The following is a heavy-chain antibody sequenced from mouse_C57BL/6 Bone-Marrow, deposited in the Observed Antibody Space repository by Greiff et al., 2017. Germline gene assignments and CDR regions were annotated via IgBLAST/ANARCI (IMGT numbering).Heavy chain of an antibody. CDR2: FDPSDSYT. D-gene: IGHD3-1*01. J-gene: IGHJ4*01. CDR1: GYTFTSYW. V-gene: IGHV1-69*01. CDR3: ARSGGPAMDY. Sequence: QVQLQQPGAELVMPGASVKLSCKASGYTFTSYWMHGVKQRPEQGLEWIGKFDPSDSYTNYNQKFKGKSTLTVDKSSSTAYMQLSSLTSEYSAVYYCARSGGPAMDYWGQGTSVTVSS.